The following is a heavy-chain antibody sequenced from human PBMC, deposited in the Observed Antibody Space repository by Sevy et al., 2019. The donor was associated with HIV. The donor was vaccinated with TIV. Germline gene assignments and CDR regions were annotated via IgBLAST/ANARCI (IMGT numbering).Heavy chain of an antibody. CDR1: GFTFSSYW. J-gene: IGHJ4*02. D-gene: IGHD3-22*01. CDR3: ARGISYYYDSSGYYYASTGHFDY. Sequence: GGSLRLSCAASGFTFSSYWMSWVRQAPGKGLEWVANIKRDGSEKYYVDSVKGRFTISRDNAKNSLYLQMNSLRAEDTAVYYCARGISYYYDSSGYYYASTGHFDYWGQGTLVTVSS. V-gene: IGHV3-7*01. CDR2: IKRDGSEK.